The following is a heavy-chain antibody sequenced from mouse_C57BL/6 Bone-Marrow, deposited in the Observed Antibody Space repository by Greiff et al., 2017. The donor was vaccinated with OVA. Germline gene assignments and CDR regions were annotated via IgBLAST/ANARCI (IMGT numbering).Heavy chain of an antibody. CDR3: TRDKGYYGSSPYAMDY. CDR2: ISSGGDYI. D-gene: IGHD1-1*01. V-gene: IGHV5-9-1*02. Sequence: EVKLEESGAGLVKPGGSLKLSCAASGFTFSSYAMSWVRQTPEKRLEWVAYISSGGDYIYYADTVKGRFTISRDNARNTLYLQMSSLKSEDTAMYYCTRDKGYYGSSPYAMDYWGQGTSVTVSS. J-gene: IGHJ4*01. CDR1: GFTFSSYA.